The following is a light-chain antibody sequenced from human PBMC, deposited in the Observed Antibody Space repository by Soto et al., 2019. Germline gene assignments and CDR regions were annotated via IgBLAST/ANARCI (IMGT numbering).Light chain of an antibody. CDR1: SSDVGGYNY. CDR2: DVS. Sequence: QSALTQPRSVSGSPGQSVTISCTGTSSDVGGYNYVSRYQQHPGKAPKLMIYDVSKRPSGVPDRFSGSKSGNTASLTISGLQAEDEADYYCCSYAGSYTFGVFGTGTKVTV. J-gene: IGLJ1*01. CDR3: CSYAGSYTFGV. V-gene: IGLV2-11*01.